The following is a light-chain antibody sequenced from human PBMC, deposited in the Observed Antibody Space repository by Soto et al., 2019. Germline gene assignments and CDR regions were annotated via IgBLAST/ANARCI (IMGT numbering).Light chain of an antibody. Sequence: QSALTQPRSVSGSPGQSVTISCTGTSSDVGAYNNVSWYQQHPGKAPKLMIYDVSERPSGVPDRFSGSKSANTASLTISGLQAEDEADYYCCSYAGTYTYVFGTGTKLTVL. CDR3: CSYAGTYTYV. V-gene: IGLV2-11*01. J-gene: IGLJ1*01. CDR2: DVS. CDR1: SSDVGAYNN.